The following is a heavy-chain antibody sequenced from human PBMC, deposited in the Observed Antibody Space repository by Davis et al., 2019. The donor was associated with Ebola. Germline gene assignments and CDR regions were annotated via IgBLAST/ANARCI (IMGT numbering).Heavy chain of an antibody. CDR1: GYTFTGYD. D-gene: IGHD4-17*01. J-gene: IGHJ4*02. CDR3: ARHRPFGDYAIDY. Sequence: KVSCKASGYTFTGYDINWVRQATGQGLEWMGMIYPGDSDTKYSPSFQGQVTMSADKSITTAYLQWSSLKASDTAMYYCARHRPFGDYAIDYWGQGTLVTVSA. CDR2: IYPGDSDT. V-gene: IGHV5-51*01.